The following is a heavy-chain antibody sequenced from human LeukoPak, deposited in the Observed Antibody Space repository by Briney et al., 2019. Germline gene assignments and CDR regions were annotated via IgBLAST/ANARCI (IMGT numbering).Heavy chain of an antibody. CDR1: GGTFSSYA. CDR2: IIPILGIA. Sequence: SVKVSCKASGGTFSSYAISWVRQAPGQGLEWMERIIPILGIANYAQKFQGRVTITADKSTSTAYMELSSLRSEDTAVYYCARSYEADYFDYWGQGTLVTVSS. CDR3: ARSYEADYFDY. J-gene: IGHJ4*02. V-gene: IGHV1-69*04. D-gene: IGHD5-12*01.